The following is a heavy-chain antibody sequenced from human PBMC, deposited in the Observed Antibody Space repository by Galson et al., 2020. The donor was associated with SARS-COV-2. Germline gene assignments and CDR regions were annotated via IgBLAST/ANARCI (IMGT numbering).Heavy chain of an antibody. D-gene: IGHD3-10*01. Sequence: SGPTLVKPTQTLTLTCTFSGFSLSTSGMCVSWIRQPPGKALEWLALIDWDDDKYYSTSLKTRLTISKDTSKNQVVLTITNMDPVDTATYYCARISGGGYYYGSGSYYGYYYGMDVWGQGTTVTVSS. J-gene: IGHJ6*02. CDR1: GFSLSTSGMC. CDR3: ARISGGGYYYGSGSYYGYYYGMDV. CDR2: IDWDDDK. V-gene: IGHV2-70*01.